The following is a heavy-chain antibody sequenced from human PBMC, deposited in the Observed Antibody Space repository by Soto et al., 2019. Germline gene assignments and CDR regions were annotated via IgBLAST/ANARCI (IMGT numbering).Heavy chain of an antibody. CDR2: ISARGGSS. D-gene: IGHD5-12*01. CDR3: AKGSIEYSASVDN. J-gene: IGHJ4*01. Sequence: DVQLLESGGGLVQPGGSLRLSCAASGFSFSSYAMVWVRQAPGKGLEWVAVISARGGSSYFADSVKGRFTLSRDKSKNVLSLEMNRLRAEDTAIYFCAKGSIEYSASVDNWGHGTLVVVSS. V-gene: IGHV3-23*01. CDR1: GFSFSSYA.